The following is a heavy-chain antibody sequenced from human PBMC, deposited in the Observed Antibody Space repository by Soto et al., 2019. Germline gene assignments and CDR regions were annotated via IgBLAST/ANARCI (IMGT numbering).Heavy chain of an antibody. J-gene: IGHJ5*02. CDR1: GGSIGSEY. V-gene: IGHV4-59*01. CDR2: IYYSGST. Sequence: VQLQESVPGKVKPSETLSLTCTVSGGSIGSEYWSWIRQPPGKGLEWIGHIYYSGSTNYHPSLTSRVTVSVGTTKNPFSLRLSSVTAEYTAVYYFAINWDRFWFDPWGQGTLVTV. D-gene: IGHD1-26*01. CDR3: AINWDRFWFDP.